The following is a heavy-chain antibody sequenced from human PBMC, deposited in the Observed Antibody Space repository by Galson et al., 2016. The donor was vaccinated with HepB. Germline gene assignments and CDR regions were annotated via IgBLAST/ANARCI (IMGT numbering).Heavy chain of an antibody. D-gene: IGHD4-23*01. CDR1: GFTVSDST. V-gene: IGHV3-73*01. Sequence: SQRLPCAASGFTVSDSTVHWVRQASGKGLERVGRSRTKANSYAAADAASVKGRVTITREDSKNTADLQMNSLKTGDTAVDFCTRHLLYGGTSFDYWGQGTLVTVSS. CDR2: SRTKANSYAA. CDR3: TRHLLYGGTSFDY. J-gene: IGHJ4*02.